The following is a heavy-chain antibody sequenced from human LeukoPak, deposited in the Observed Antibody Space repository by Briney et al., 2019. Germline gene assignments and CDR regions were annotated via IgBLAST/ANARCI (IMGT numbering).Heavy chain of an antibody. CDR2: IIPIFGTA. CDR3: ARGPGNYVDTAMVRGYYYYMDV. Sequence: GASVKVSCKASGGTFSSYAISWVRQAPGQGLEWMGGIIPIFGTANYAQKFQGRVTITADKSTSTAYMELSSLRSGDTAVYYCARGPGNYVDTAMVRGYYYYMDVWGKGTTVTVSS. J-gene: IGHJ6*03. CDR1: GGTFSSYA. V-gene: IGHV1-69*06. D-gene: IGHD5-18*01.